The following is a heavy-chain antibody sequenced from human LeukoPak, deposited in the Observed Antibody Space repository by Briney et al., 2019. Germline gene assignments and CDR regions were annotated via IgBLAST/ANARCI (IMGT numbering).Heavy chain of an antibody. D-gene: IGHD6-19*01. Sequence: SETLSLTCTVSGGSIRSFDNYWVWIRQPPGKGLEWIGGIHYNGNTYYNPSLKSRVTISVDTSKNQFSLKLSSVTAADTAVYYCARDSSGWSWFDPWGQGTLVTVSS. CDR3: ARDSSGWSWFDP. J-gene: IGHJ5*02. V-gene: IGHV4-39*07. CDR1: GGSIRSFDNY. CDR2: IHYNGNT.